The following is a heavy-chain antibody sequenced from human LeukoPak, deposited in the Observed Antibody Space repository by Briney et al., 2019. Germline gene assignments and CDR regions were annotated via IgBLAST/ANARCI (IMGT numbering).Heavy chain of an antibody. CDR3: ARDFLVVPAAPTNPAFDI. CDR1: GFTFSAYN. Sequence: GGSLRLSCAASGFTFSAYNMNWVRQAPGKGLEWVSVIYSGGSTYYADSVKGRFTISRDNSKNTLYLQMNSLRAEDTAVYYCARDFLVVPAAPTNPAFDIWGQGTMVTVSS. J-gene: IGHJ3*02. CDR2: IYSGGST. D-gene: IGHD2-2*01. V-gene: IGHV3-53*01.